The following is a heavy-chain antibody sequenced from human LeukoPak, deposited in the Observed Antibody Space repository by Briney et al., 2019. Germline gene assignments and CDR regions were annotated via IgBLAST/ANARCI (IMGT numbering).Heavy chain of an antibody. J-gene: IGHJ4*02. D-gene: IGHD6-19*01. CDR1: GGSFSGYY. V-gene: IGHV4-34*01. Sequence: SETLSLTCAVYGGSFSGYYWSWIRQPPGRGLEWIGEINHSGSTNYNPSLKSRVTISVDTSKNQFSLKLSSVTAADTAVYYCASSYSSPDYWGQGTLVTVSS. CDR2: INHSGST. CDR3: ASSYSSPDY.